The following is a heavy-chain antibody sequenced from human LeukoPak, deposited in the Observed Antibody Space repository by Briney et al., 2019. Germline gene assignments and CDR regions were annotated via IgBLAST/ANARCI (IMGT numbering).Heavy chain of an antibody. Sequence: ASVKVSCKASGYTFTSYGISWVRQAPGQGLEWMGWISAYNGNTNYAQKVQGRVTMTTDTSTSTAYMELRSLRSDDTAVYYCATNGAVPAAYDAFDIWGQGTMVTVSS. CDR2: ISAYNGNT. CDR3: ATNGAVPAAYDAFDI. J-gene: IGHJ3*02. CDR1: GYTFTSYG. V-gene: IGHV1-18*01. D-gene: IGHD2-2*01.